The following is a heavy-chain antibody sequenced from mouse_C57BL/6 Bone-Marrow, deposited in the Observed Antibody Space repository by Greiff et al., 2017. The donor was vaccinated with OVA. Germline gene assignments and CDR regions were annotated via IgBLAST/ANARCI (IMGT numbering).Heavy chain of an antibody. CDR3: TLWSLFDD. J-gene: IGHJ2*01. Sequence: EVQRQQSGAELVRPGASVKLSCTASGFNIKDDYMPWVKQRPEQGLEWIGWIDPENGDTEYASKFQGKAPITADTSSNTAYLQLSSLTSEDTAVYYCTLWSLFDDWGQGTTLTVSS. D-gene: IGHD1-1*02. CDR1: GFNIKDDY. CDR2: IDPENGDT. V-gene: IGHV14-4*01.